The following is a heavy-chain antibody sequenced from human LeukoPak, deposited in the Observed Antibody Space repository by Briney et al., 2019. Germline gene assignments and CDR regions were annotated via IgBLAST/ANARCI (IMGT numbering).Heavy chain of an antibody. Sequence: KSSETLSLTCTVSGGSTSSSSYYWGWIRQPPGKGLEWIGSIYYSGSTYYNPSLKSRVTISVDTSKNQFSLKLSSVTAADTAVYYCAIQYYDFWSGSGDLVDYWGQGTLVTVSS. CDR2: IYYSGST. J-gene: IGHJ4*02. D-gene: IGHD3-3*01. V-gene: IGHV4-39*07. CDR3: AIQYYDFWSGSGDLVDY. CDR1: GGSTSSSSYY.